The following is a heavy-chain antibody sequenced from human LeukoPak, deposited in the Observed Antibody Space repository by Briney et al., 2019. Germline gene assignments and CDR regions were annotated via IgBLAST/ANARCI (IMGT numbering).Heavy chain of an antibody. CDR3: ARDARDCSGDTCYSWFDP. CDR1: GFTFISYP. J-gene: IGHJ5*02. Sequence: GGSLRLSCAASGFTFISYPMHWVRQAPGKGLEYVSAVNINGDITYYANSVKGRFTISRDNSKNTLYLQMGSLRAEDMAVYYCARDARDCSGDTCYSWFDPWGQGALVTVSS. D-gene: IGHD2-15*01. V-gene: IGHV3-64*01. CDR2: VNINGDIT.